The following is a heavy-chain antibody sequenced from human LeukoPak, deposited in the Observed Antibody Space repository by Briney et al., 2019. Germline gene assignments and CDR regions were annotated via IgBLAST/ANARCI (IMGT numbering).Heavy chain of an antibody. D-gene: IGHD3-16*02. Sequence: GGSLRLSCAASGFTFSSYSMNWVRQAPGKGLEWVSYISSSSSTIYYADSVKGRFTISRDNAKNSLYLQMNSLRAEDTAVYYCARGDDYDYVWGSYRPTVFNFDYWGQGTLVTVSS. J-gene: IGHJ4*02. CDR2: ISSSSSTI. CDR1: GFTFSSYS. V-gene: IGHV3-48*04. CDR3: ARGDDYDYVWGSYRPTVFNFDY.